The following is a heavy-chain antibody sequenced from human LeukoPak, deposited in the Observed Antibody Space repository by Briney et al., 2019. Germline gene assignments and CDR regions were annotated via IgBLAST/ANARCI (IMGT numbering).Heavy chain of an antibody. V-gene: IGHV4-34*01. Sequence: SETLSLTCAVYGGSFSGYYWSWIRQPPGKGLEWIGEVNHSGSTNYNPSLKSRVTISVDTSKNQFSLKLSSVTAADTAVYYCARRGVVVVAAPRGYFDYWGQGTLVLVSS. CDR1: GGSFSGYY. D-gene: IGHD2-15*01. CDR3: ARRGVVVVAAPRGYFDY. CDR2: VNHSGST. J-gene: IGHJ4*02.